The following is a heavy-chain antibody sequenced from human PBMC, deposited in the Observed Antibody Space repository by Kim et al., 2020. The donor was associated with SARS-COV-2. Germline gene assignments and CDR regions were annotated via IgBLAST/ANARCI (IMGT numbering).Heavy chain of an antibody. D-gene: IGHD3-10*01. J-gene: IGHJ5*02. CDR3: ARVGSGNRGGWFDP. V-gene: IGHV4-30-2*04. Sequence: NPSRKSGVTISVDTSRNQFSLKLSSGTAADTAGYYCARVGSGNRGGWFDPWGQGTLVTVSS.